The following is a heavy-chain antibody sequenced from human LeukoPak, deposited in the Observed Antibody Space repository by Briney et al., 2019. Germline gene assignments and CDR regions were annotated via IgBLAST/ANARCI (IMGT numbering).Heavy chain of an antibody. D-gene: IGHD2-21*01. CDR2: ISYDGSNK. Sequence: GGSLRLSCAASGFTFSSYAMHWVRQAPGKGLEWVAVISYDGSNKYYADSVKGRFTISRDNSKNTLYLQMNSLTAEDTAVYYCARGAPYYYYMDVWGKGTTVTVSS. V-gene: IGHV3-30*04. CDR1: GFTFSSYA. CDR3: ARGAPYYYYMDV. J-gene: IGHJ6*03.